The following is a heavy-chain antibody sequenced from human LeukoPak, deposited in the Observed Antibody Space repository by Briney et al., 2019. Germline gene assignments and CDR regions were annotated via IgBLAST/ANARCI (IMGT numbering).Heavy chain of an antibody. Sequence: GGALRLSCAASGFTVTNNYMSWVRQAPGKGLEWVSVIYAGGTTSYADSVKGRFTISRDSSKNTLYLQMNSLRAEDTAVYYCAREGYASGTRYGMDVWGQGTTVTVSS. D-gene: IGHD3-10*01. CDR3: AREGYASGTRYGMDV. CDR1: GFTVTNNY. CDR2: IYAGGTT. J-gene: IGHJ6*02. V-gene: IGHV3-66*01.